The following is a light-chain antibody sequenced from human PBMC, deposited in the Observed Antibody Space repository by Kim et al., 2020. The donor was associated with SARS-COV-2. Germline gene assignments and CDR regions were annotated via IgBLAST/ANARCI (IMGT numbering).Light chain of an antibody. J-gene: IGKJ4*01. CDR1: QSVSSN. Sequence: EIVMTQSPATLSVSPGERATPSCRASQSVSSNLAWYQQKPGQAPRLLIYGASTRATGIPARFSGSGSGTEFTLTISSLQSEDFAVYYCQQYNNWPPLTFGGGTKVVIK. CDR2: GAS. CDR3: QQYNNWPPLT. V-gene: IGKV3-15*01.